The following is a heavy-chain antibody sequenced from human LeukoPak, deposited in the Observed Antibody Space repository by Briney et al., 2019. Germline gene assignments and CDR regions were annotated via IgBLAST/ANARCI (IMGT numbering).Heavy chain of an antibody. J-gene: IGHJ3*02. D-gene: IGHD3-22*01. V-gene: IGHV3-7*01. CDR1: GFTFSSYW. CDR2: IKQDGSEK. CDR3: ARVGYYDSSGYYGDAFDI. Sequence: GGSLRLSCAASGFTFSSYWMSWVRQAPGKGLEWVASIKQDGSEKYYVDSVKGRFTISRDNAKNSLYLQMNSLRAEDTAVYYCARVGYYDSSGYYGDAFDIWGQGTMVTVSS.